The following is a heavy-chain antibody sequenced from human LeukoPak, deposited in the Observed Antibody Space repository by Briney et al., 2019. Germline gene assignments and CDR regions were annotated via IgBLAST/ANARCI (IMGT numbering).Heavy chain of an antibody. CDR1: GGSISSYY. Sequence: SETLSLTCTVSGGSISSYYWSWIRQPPGKGLEWIGYIYYSGSTNYNPSLKSRVTISVDTSKNQFSLKLSSVTAADTAVYYCARGSSSSWGINYYYYYYMDVWGKGTTVTVSS. D-gene: IGHD6-6*01. V-gene: IGHV4-59*01. CDR3: ARGSSSSWGINYYYYYYMDV. J-gene: IGHJ6*03. CDR2: IYYSGST.